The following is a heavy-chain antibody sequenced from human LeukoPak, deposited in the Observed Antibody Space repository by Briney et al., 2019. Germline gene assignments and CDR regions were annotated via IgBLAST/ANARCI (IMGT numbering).Heavy chain of an antibody. V-gene: IGHV4-4*07. D-gene: IGHD3-10*01. J-gene: IGHJ6*03. Sequence: PSETLSLTCSVSGGSFSNHFWSWVRQAAGKGLEWIGRIYPSGNTNYNPSLKSRVTLSVDTSKTQFYLSLSSVTAADTAVYYCAREDSGSYYNFYYFYMDVWGKGTTVTISS. CDR3: AREDSGSYYNFYYFYMDV. CDR2: IYPSGNT. CDR1: GGSFSNHF.